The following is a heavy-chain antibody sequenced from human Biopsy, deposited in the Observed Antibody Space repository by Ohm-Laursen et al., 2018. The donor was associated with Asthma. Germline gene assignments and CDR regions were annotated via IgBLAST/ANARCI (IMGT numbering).Heavy chain of an antibody. CDR2: IMTVFGTT. J-gene: IGHJ6*02. Sequence: VASVKVSCKAPAGTFSNFAISWVRQAPGQGLEWLGGIMTVFGTTNYAQKFQGRVTITADESTSTAYMEVTSLRSEDTAIYYCARCQVGYSSGWSLLLKKIYYSGMDVWGQGTAVTVSS. D-gene: IGHD6-19*01. CDR3: ARCQVGYSSGWSLLLKKIYYSGMDV. CDR1: AGTFSNFA. V-gene: IGHV1-69*13.